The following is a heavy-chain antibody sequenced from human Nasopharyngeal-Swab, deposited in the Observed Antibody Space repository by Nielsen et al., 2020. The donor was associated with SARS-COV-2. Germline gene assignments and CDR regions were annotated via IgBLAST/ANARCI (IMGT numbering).Heavy chain of an antibody. Sequence: ASVKVSCKASGYTFTSNVLNWLRQAPGQGPEYIVWISSKTGAPTYAQAFTGRFFISLDTSVSTTYLQISSLKADDTAVYYCARENQEYANIWIDYWGQGTQVTVSS. CDR3: ARENQEYANIWIDY. CDR1: GYTFTSNV. V-gene: IGHV7-4-1*02. J-gene: IGHJ4*02. D-gene: IGHD1-1*01. CDR2: ISSKTGAP.